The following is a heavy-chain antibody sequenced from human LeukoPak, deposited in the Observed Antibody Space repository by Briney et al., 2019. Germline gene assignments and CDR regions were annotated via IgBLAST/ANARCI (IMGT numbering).Heavy chain of an antibody. V-gene: IGHV4-34*01. CDR1: GGPFNDYY. CDR3: ARSGRDVGFAFDI. D-gene: IGHD5-12*01. Sequence: SETLSLTCAVYGGPFNDYYWNWLRQPPGKGLEWIGEINHSGSTNYHPSYKSRVTISLDTSQNHFSLKLTSVTAADTAVYYCARSGRDVGFAFDIWGQGTLVTIPS. CDR2: INHSGST. J-gene: IGHJ3*02.